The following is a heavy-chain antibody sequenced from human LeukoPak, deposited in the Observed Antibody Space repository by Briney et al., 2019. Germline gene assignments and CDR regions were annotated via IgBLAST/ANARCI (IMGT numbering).Heavy chain of an antibody. D-gene: IGHD3-9*01. V-gene: IGHV3-11*01. CDR2: ISSSGSTI. Sequence: GGSLRLSCAASGFTFSDYYMSWIRQAPGKGLEWVSYISSSGSTIYYADSVKGRFTISRDNAKNSLYLQMNSLRAEDTAVYYCARSYYDIFQGDYYGMDVWGQGTTVTVSS. CDR3: ARSYYDIFQGDYYGMDV. CDR1: GFTFSDYY. J-gene: IGHJ6*02.